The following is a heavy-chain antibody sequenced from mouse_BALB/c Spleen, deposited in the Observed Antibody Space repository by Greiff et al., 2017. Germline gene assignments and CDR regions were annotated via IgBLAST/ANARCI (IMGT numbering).Heavy chain of an antibody. CDR3: ARWLLPQYYAMDY. CDR1: GYSITSDYA. D-gene: IGHD2-3*01. V-gene: IGHV3-2*02. CDR2: ISYSGST. J-gene: IGHJ4*01. Sequence: EGQLQQSGPGLVKPSQSLSLTCTVTGYSITSDYAWNWIRQFPGNKLEWMGYISYSGSTSYNPSLKSRISITRDTSKNQFFLQLNSVTTEDTATYYCARWLLPQYYAMDYWGQGTSVTVSS.